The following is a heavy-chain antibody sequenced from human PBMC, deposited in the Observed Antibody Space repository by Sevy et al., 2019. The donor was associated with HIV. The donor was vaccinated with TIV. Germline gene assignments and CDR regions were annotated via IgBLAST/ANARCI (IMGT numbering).Heavy chain of an antibody. CDR1: GYTLSELS. CDR2: FAEDGET. CDR3: ATDIVVGRDY. D-gene: IGHD2-15*01. Sequence: ASVKVSCKASGYTLSELSIHWVRQAPGKGLEWMGGFAEDGETLYAQKFQGRLTMTEDTSTDTAYMEPSSLRSEDTAVYFCATDIVVGRDYRGQGTLVTVSS. J-gene: IGHJ4*02. V-gene: IGHV1-24*01.